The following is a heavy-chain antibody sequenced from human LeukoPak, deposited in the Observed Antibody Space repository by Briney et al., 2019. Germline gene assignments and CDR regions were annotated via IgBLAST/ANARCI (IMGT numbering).Heavy chain of an antibody. J-gene: IGHJ5*02. CDR2: ISGSGDST. V-gene: IGHV3-23*01. D-gene: IGHD3-16*01. Sequence: GGSLRLSCAASGFTFSNYAMGLVRQAPGKGLEWVSAISGSGDSTYYADSVKGRFTISRDNSKNTLYLQMNILRAEDTAVYYCANPFGGSSWGQGTLVTVSS. CDR1: GFTFSNYA. CDR3: ANPFGGSS.